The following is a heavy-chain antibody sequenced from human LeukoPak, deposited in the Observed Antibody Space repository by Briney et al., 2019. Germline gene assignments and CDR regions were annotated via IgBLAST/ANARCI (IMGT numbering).Heavy chain of an antibody. CDR1: GFTFGKYW. J-gene: IGHJ6*01. V-gene: IGHV3-7*01. CDR3: ARGMDV. CDR2: IKQDGSEK. Sequence: SGGSLRLSCVASGFTFGKYWMSWVRQAPGKGLEWVANIKQDGSEKYYVDSVKGRFTISRDNAKNSLYLQMNSLRAEDTAVYYCARGMDVRGQGTTVTVSS.